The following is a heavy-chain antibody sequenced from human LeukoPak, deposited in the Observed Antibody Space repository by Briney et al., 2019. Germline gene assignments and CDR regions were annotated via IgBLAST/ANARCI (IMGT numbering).Heavy chain of an antibody. Sequence: SQTLSLTRAISGDSVSSNSAAWNWIRQSPSRGLEWLGRTYYRSKWYNDYAVSVKSRITINPDTSKNQFSLQLNSVTPEDTAVYYCARDSGNSGYDYSYYYGMDVWGQGTTVTVSS. D-gene: IGHD5-12*01. J-gene: IGHJ6*02. CDR2: TYYRSKWYN. V-gene: IGHV6-1*01. CDR1: GDSVSSNSAA. CDR3: ARDSGNSGYDYSYYYGMDV.